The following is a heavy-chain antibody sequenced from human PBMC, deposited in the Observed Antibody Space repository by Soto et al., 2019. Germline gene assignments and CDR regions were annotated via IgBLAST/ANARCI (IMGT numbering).Heavy chain of an antibody. V-gene: IGHV4-4*07. CDR3: ARDDKGVSAAMLY. D-gene: IGHD2-2*01. CDR2: VYTSGIT. J-gene: IGHJ4*02. CDR1: GDSISGYY. Sequence: SETLSLTCSVSGDSISGYYWYWIRQPAGKGLAWIGRVYTSGITNYNPSLKSRVTMSVDTSKNQFSLKLTSVTAADTAVYYCARDDKGVSAAMLYWGQGTLVTVS.